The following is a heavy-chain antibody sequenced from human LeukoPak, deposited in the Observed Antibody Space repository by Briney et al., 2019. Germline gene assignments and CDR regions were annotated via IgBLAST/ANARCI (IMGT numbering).Heavy chain of an antibody. CDR1: GYSFTNYW. J-gene: IGHJ5*02. CDR3: ARQKGYCSSTSCYKGWFDP. CDR2: IYPGDSDT. D-gene: IGHD2-2*02. Sequence: GESLKISCKGSGYSFTNYWIGWVRQMPGKGLEWMGIIYPGDSDTRYSPSFQGQVTISADKSISTAYLQWSSLKASDTAMYYCARQKGYCSSTSCYKGWFDPWGQGTLVTVSS. V-gene: IGHV5-51*01.